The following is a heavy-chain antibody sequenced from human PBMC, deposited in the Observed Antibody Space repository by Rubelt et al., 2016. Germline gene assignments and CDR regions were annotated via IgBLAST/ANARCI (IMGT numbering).Heavy chain of an antibody. CDR1: GASITSSNYH. J-gene: IGHJ4*02. CDR2: VHYSVSA. V-gene: IGHV4-39*02. D-gene: IGHD2-8*01. Sequence: QPQLQESGPGLVRPSETLSLSCIVSGASITSSNYHWGWIRHPPGRGLEWIGSVHYSVSAYYNPSLKSRVTISVDTSNNHFSLNRNSVTAADTALYYCVRVEIGVALDYWGRGTRVTVSS. CDR3: VRVEIGVALDY.